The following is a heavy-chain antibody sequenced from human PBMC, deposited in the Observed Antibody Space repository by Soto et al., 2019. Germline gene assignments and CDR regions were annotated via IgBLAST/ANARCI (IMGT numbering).Heavy chain of an antibody. J-gene: IGHJ4*02. Sequence: GSLRLSCAASGFTFSMYWMHWVRQVPGKGPEGVSRINDDGSSTNYADSVKGRFTISRDKAKNHLYLPMNDLSAEDTAVYYCTRGPPSTTTGTGGFWGQGPMVTVYS. CDR2: INDDGSST. CDR3: TRGPPSTTTGTGGF. D-gene: IGHD1-1*01. V-gene: IGHV3-74*01. CDR1: GFTFSMYW.